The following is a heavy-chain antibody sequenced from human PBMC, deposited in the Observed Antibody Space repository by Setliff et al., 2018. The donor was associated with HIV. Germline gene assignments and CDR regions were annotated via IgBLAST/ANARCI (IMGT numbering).Heavy chain of an antibody. Sequence: DSVKVSCKASGYTFSSYGISWVRQAPGQGLEWMGWINSYDGNTNYEQKFQGRVTMTTDTSTTSAYLELRSLRPDDTAVYFCARNKLSDAFDVWGPGTMVTVSS. D-gene: IGHD1-1*01. J-gene: IGHJ3*01. V-gene: IGHV1-18*01. CDR2: INSYDGNT. CDR1: GYTFSSYG. CDR3: ARNKLSDAFDV.